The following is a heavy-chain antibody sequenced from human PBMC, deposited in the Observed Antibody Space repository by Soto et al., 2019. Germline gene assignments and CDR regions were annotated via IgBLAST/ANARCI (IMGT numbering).Heavy chain of an antibody. CDR2: INAGTGNT. Sequence: QVQLVQSGAEVKKPGASVKISCKASGYTFTTYAMHWVRQAPGQRLEWMGWINAGTGNTKYSQRFQGRVTITRVTCVLSVYMVLSSMRSEVTTGYYCVRGPLLAFCGGYCHSYFDLWGRGTLVTVSS. CDR3: VRGPLLAFCGGYCHSYFDL. V-gene: IGHV1-3*01. J-gene: IGHJ2*01. CDR1: GYTFTTYA. D-gene: IGHD2-21*02.